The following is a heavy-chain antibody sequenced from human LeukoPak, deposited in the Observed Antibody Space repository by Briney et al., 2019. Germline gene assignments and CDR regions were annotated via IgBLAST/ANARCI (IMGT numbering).Heavy chain of an antibody. Sequence: ASVKVSCKASGYTFTGYYMHWVRQAPGQGLEWMGWINPDSGGTNYAQKFQGRVTMTRDTSISTAYMELSRLRSDDTAVYYCARDLPDQKQYYDILTGYYDAVVYWGQGTLVTVSS. CDR3: ARDLPDQKQYYDILTGYYDAVVY. V-gene: IGHV1-2*02. CDR2: INPDSGGT. J-gene: IGHJ4*02. D-gene: IGHD3-9*01. CDR1: GYTFTGYY.